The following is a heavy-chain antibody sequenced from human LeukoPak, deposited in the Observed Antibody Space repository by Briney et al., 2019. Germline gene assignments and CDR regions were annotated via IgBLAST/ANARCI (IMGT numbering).Heavy chain of an antibody. CDR1: GFTFSTYW. D-gene: IGHD3-22*01. J-gene: IGHJ4*02. CDR2: IKEDGSEK. V-gene: IGHV3-7*01. Sequence: GGSLRLSCAASGFTFSTYWMSWVRQAPGKGLEWVANIKEDGSEKYYGDSVKGRFTISRDNAKNLLYLEMNSLRVEDTAVYYCARDSSGYQWGQGTLVTVSS. CDR3: ARDSSGYQ.